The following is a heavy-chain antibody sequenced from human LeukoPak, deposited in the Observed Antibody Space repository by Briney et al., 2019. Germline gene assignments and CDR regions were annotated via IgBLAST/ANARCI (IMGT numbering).Heavy chain of an antibody. D-gene: IGHD5-24*01. Sequence: GGSLRLSCAASGFTFSDYYMSWIRQAPGKGLEWVSYISSSGSTIYYADPVKGRFTISRDNAKNSLYLQTNSLRAEDTAVYYCARAGDGYNQYFDYWGQGTLVTVSS. J-gene: IGHJ4*02. CDR1: GFTFSDYY. CDR2: ISSSGSTI. CDR3: ARAGDGYNQYFDY. V-gene: IGHV3-11*01.